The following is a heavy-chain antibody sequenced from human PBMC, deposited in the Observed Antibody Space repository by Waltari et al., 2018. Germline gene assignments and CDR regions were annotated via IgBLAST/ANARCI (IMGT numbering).Heavy chain of an antibody. Sequence: EVQLVESGGGWVQPGGSLQVSCSASGFTFRRHWMTWVRQAPGKGLEWVANINGDGSEKYYVDSVKARFTISRDNAKNSLYLQMDSLRAEDTAVYYCARADYGGTADFDYWGQGTLVTVSS. V-gene: IGHV3-7*04. CDR3: ARADYGGTADFDY. CDR1: GFTFRRHW. D-gene: IGHD4-17*01. J-gene: IGHJ4*02. CDR2: INGDGSEK.